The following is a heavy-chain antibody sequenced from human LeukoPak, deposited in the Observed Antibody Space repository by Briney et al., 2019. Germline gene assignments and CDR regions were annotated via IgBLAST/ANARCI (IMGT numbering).Heavy chain of an antibody. CDR3: ASGNYNSGSYGSGF. D-gene: IGHD3-10*01. V-gene: IGHV3-69-1*01. CDR2: ISPSNTI. J-gene: IGHJ4*02. CDR1: GFTFSAYN. Sequence: EGSLRLSCAASGFTFSAYNMNWVRQAPGKGLEWISFISPSNTIYYADSVKGRFTISRDSAQNSLYLQMNSLSAEDTAVYHCASGNYNSGSYGSGFWGQGTLVTVSS.